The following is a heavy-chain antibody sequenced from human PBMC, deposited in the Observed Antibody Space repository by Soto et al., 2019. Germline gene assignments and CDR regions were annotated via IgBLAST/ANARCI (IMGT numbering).Heavy chain of an antibody. Sequence: EVQVLESGGGSVQPGGSLRLSCAASGFTFSNFAMSWVRHAPGKGLEWVAEITGSSGTTYYADSVQGRFIISRDNSQSTLQLQMNSLRPEDTAVYYCAKDTGSSTYYMDVWGKGTTVTVSS. CDR3: AKDTGSSTYYMDV. CDR2: ITGSSGTT. CDR1: GFTFSNFA. J-gene: IGHJ6*03. V-gene: IGHV3-23*01.